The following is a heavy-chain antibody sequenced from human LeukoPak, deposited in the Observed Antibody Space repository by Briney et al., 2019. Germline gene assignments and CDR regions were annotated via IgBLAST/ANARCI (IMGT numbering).Heavy chain of an antibody. CDR2: IGTAGDT. J-gene: IGHJ3*02. CDR3: ARGVVVIAGGLSNAFDI. Sequence: GGSLRLSCAASGFTVSSYDMHWVRQATGKGLEWVSAIGTAGDTYYPGSVKGRFTISRENAKNSLYLQMNSLRAGDTAVYYCARGVVVIAGGLSNAFDIWGQGTMATVSS. CDR1: GFTVSSYD. V-gene: IGHV3-13*01. D-gene: IGHD2-21*01.